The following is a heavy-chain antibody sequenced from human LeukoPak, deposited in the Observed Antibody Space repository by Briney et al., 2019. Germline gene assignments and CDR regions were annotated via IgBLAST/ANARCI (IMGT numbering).Heavy chain of an antibody. CDR3: ARGIFSIWSGYYFDY. CDR2: INPNSGGT. V-gene: IGHV1-2*02. CDR1: GYTFTGYY. J-gene: IGHJ4*02. D-gene: IGHD3-3*01. Sequence: ASVKVSCKASGYTFTGYYTHWVRQAPGQGLEWMGWINPNSGGTNYAQKFQGRVTMTRDTSISTAYMELSRLRSDDTAVYYCARGIFSIWSGYYFDYWGQGTLVTVSS.